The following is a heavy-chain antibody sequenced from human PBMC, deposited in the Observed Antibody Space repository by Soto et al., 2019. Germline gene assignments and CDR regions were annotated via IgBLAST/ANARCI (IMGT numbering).Heavy chain of an antibody. Sequence: AGSLRLSCAASGFTFSSYGMHWVRQAPGKGLEWVAVISYDGSNKYYADSVKGRFTISRDNSKNTLYLQMNSLRAEDTAVYYCAKEEAYYYDSSGPPGAFDIWGQGTMVTVSS. CDR1: GFTFSSYG. CDR3: AKEEAYYYDSSGPPGAFDI. V-gene: IGHV3-30*18. J-gene: IGHJ3*02. CDR2: ISYDGSNK. D-gene: IGHD3-22*01.